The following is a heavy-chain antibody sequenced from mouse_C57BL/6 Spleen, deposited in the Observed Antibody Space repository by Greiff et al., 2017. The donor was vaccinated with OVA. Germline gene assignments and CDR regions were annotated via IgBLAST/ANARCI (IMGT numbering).Heavy chain of an antibody. CDR1: GSTIKNTY. D-gene: IGHD1-1*02. Sequence: VHLQQSGAGLVGPGPSVKLSCTASGSTIKNTYLHWVKQRPDQGLEWIGRIDPASGNTKYAPKFQGKATITADTASNTAYLQLSSLTSEDTAIYYCARSGLSIWYCDVWGTGTTVTVSS. CDR3: ARSGLSIWYCDV. CDR2: IDPASGNT. V-gene: IGHV14-3*01. J-gene: IGHJ1*03.